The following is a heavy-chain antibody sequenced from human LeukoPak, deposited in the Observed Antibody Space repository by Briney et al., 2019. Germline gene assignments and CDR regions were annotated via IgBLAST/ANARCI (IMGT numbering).Heavy chain of an antibody. CDR1: RGTFSSYA. CDR3: ASHLLWFGVSAYYFDY. Sequence: ASVKVSCKASRGTFSSYAISWVRQAPGQGREWMGRIIPIFGTANYAQKFQGRVTITADKSTSTAYMDLSSLRSEDTAVYYCASHLLWFGVSAYYFDYWGQGTLVTVSS. V-gene: IGHV1-69*06. J-gene: IGHJ4*02. D-gene: IGHD3-10*01. CDR2: IIPIFGTA.